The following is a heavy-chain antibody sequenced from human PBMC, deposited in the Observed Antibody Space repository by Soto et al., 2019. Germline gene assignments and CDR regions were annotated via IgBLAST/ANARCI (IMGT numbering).Heavy chain of an antibody. D-gene: IGHD3-9*01. Sequence: SVQVSCKASGGTFSSYTISWVRQAPGQGLEWVGRIIPILGIANYAQKFQGRVTITADKSTSTAYMELSSLRSEDTAVYYCARGYTHYDILTGYYPYYYYMDVWGKGTTVTVSS. J-gene: IGHJ6*03. CDR2: IIPILGIA. CDR3: ARGYTHYDILTGYYPYYYYMDV. V-gene: IGHV1-69*02. CDR1: GGTFSSYT.